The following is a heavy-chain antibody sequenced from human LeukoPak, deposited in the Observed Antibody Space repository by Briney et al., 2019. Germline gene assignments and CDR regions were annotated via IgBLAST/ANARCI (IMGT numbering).Heavy chain of an antibody. CDR1: GYPFGNYW. J-gene: IGHJ4*02. D-gene: IGHD5-18*01. CDR2: MYGDDFDT. Sequence: GVCLQISCQASGYPFGNYWIGWVREKSGKGLEWVGIMYGDDFDTRYSPSFQGQVTISADKSNRTAYLHWSSLKASDTAIYFCARSEWLLPRGGFDFWGQGTRVVVSS. CDR3: ARSEWLLPRGGFDF. V-gene: IGHV5-51*01.